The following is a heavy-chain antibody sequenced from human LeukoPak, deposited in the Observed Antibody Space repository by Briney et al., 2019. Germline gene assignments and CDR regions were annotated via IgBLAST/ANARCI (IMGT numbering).Heavy chain of an antibody. CDR3: TRGANWFDP. J-gene: IGHJ5*02. Sequence: PSETLSLTCTISRGSITSSSYYSGWIRQPPGKGLEWIGSIYYSGSTYNNPSLKSRVTISLATSTNQFSLKLTSVPAADTAVYYCTRGANWFDPWGQGTLVTVSS. CDR2: IYYSGST. V-gene: IGHV4-39*01. CDR1: RGSITSSSYY.